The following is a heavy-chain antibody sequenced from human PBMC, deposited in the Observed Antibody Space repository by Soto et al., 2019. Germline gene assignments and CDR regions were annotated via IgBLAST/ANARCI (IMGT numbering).Heavy chain of an antibody. D-gene: IGHD6-6*01. V-gene: IGHV1-69*06. CDR3: ARVSASIAERPDEECLDY. J-gene: IGHJ4*02. CDR1: GGTFSSYA. CDR2: IIPIFGTA. Sequence: QVQLVQSGAEVKKPGPAVKVSCKAPGGTFSSYAISWVRQAPVQGLEWMGRIIPIFGTANYAQKYQGRVTLTAEKSTSAAYMEQRSLRSEGTAVYYCARVSASIAERPDEECLDYWGQGTLVTVSS.